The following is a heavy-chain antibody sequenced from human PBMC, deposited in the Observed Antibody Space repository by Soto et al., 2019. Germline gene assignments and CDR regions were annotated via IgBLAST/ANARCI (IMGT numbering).Heavy chain of an antibody. CDR1: GYTFTSYD. CDR2: MNPNSGNT. J-gene: IGHJ5*02. D-gene: IGHD5-12*01. V-gene: IGHV1-8*01. CDR3: ARAGEVADIVATIGNWFDP. Sequence: QVQLVQSGAEVKKPGASVKVSCKASGYTFTSYDINWVRQATGQGLEWMGWMNPNSGNTGYAQKFQGRVTMTRNTXXRXAXXERSSLRSEDTAVYYCARAGEVADIVATIGNWFDPWGQGTLVTVSS.